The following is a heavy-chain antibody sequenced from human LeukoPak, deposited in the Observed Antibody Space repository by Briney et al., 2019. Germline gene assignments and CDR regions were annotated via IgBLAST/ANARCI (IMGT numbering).Heavy chain of an antibody. Sequence: PGGSLRLSCAASGFTFDDYAMHWVRQAPGKGLEWVSLISWDGGSTYYADSVKGRFTISRDNSKNSLYLQMNSLRAEDTALHYCAKAEDYYGSGSRYYGMDVWGKGTTVTVSS. J-gene: IGHJ6*04. CDR2: ISWDGGST. CDR1: GFTFDDYA. V-gene: IGHV3-43D*04. D-gene: IGHD3-10*01. CDR3: AKAEDYYGSGSRYYGMDV.